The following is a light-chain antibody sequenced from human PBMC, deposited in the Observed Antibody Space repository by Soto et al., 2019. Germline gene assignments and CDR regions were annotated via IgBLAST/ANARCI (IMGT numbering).Light chain of an antibody. Sequence: DIHMTQSPSSLSASVGDIFTITCRASHKINSYLSWYQHKPGKAPNFLIYTASSLQSGVPSRFSGSGSGTDFTLTISSLEPEDFAVYYCQQRLMTFGQGTKVDIK. J-gene: IGKJ1*01. CDR3: QQRLMT. CDR2: TAS. CDR1: HKINSY. V-gene: IGKV1-39*01.